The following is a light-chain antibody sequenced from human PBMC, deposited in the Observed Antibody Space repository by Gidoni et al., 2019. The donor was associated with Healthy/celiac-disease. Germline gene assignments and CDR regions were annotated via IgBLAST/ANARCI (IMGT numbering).Light chain of an antibody. J-gene: IGLJ2*01. Sequence: QSVLTQPPSASGTPGQRVTISCSGSSSNIGSNTVNWYQQLPGTAPKLLIYSNNQRPSGVPDRFSGSKSGTSASLAISGLQSEDEADYYCAAWDDSLNGPLFGGGTKLTVX. CDR1: SSNIGSNT. V-gene: IGLV1-44*01. CDR3: AAWDDSLNGPL. CDR2: SNN.